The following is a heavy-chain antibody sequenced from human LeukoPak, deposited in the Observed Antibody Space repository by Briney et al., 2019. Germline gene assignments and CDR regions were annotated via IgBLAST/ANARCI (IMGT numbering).Heavy chain of an antibody. CDR2: IYTSGST. V-gene: IGHV4-4*07. D-gene: IGHD1-1*01. CDR1: GGSISSYY. Sequence: SETLSLTCTVSGGSISSYYWSWIRQPAGKGLEWIGRIYTSGSTNYNPSLKSRVTISVDTSKNQFSLKLSSVTAADTAVYYCARDLGSPLEPYSYYFDYWGQGTLVTVSS. CDR3: ARDLGSPLEPYSYYFDY. J-gene: IGHJ4*02.